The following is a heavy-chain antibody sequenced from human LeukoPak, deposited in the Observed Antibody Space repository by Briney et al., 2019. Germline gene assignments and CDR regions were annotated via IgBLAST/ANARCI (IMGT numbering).Heavy chain of an antibody. V-gene: IGHV1-46*01. J-gene: IGHJ4*02. Sequence: ASVKVSCKASGYTFTSYYMHWVRQAPGQGLEWMGIINPSGGSTSYAQKFQGRVTMTRDTSTSTVYMELSSLRSEDTAVYCCARDLFETRVVSAPNLWYWGQGTLVTVSS. CDR2: INPSGGST. D-gene: IGHD3-3*01. CDR1: GYTFTSYY. CDR3: ARDLFETRVVSAPNLWY.